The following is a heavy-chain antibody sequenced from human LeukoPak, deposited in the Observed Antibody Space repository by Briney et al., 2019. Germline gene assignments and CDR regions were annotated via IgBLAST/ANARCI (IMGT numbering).Heavy chain of an antibody. J-gene: IGHJ4*02. CDR1: GGSISSYY. CDR3: ARYYDSSGYYHYYYFDY. V-gene: IGHV4-59*01. CDR2: IYYSGST. Sequence: SETLSLTCTVSGGSISSYYWSWIRQPPGKGLEWIGYIYYSGSTNYNPSLKSRVTISVDTSKNQFSLKLSSVTAADTAVYYCARYYDSSGYYHYYYFDYWGQGTLVIVSS. D-gene: IGHD3-22*01.